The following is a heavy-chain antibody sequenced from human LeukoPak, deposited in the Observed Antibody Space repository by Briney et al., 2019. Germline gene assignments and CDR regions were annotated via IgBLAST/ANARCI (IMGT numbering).Heavy chain of an antibody. CDR1: GFAFSSYW. Sequence: PGGSLRLSCAASGFAFSSYWMHWVRQAPGKGLVWVSRINSDGGTNYADSVKGRFTISRDNAKNTLYLQMSSLRAEDTAVYYCGRDFWSGLDYWVQGTLVTVSS. V-gene: IGHV3-74*01. J-gene: IGHJ4*02. D-gene: IGHD3-3*01. CDR2: INSDGGT. CDR3: GRDFWSGLDY.